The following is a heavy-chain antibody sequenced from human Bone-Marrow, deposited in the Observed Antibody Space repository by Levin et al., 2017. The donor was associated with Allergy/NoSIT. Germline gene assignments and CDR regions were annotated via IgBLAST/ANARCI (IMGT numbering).Heavy chain of an antibody. V-gene: IGHV4-61*01. D-gene: IGHD2-21*02. J-gene: IGHJ6*02. Sequence: SQTLSLTCTVSGGSVSSENSYWSWVRQTPGKGLEWIAYISYSGIPNYNPSLESRITLAIDRSKNQFSLSLGSVTAADTAVYYCAREARSDTASDYYNHYGMDVWGQGTTVIVSS. CDR1: GGSVSSENSY. CDR3: AREARSDTASDYYNHYGMDV. CDR2: ISYSGIP.